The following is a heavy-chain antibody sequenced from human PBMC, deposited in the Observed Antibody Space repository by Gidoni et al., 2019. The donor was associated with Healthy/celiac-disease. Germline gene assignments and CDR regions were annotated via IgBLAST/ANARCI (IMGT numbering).Heavy chain of an antibody. CDR3: ARDEGPKYYYDSSGYFY. CDR2: ISAYNCNT. V-gene: IGHV1-18*01. D-gene: IGHD3-22*01. CDR1: GYTFTSNG. J-gene: IGHJ4*02. Sequence: QVQLVQSGAEVKKPGASVKLSCTASGYTFTSNGISWVRQAPGQGLEWMGWISAYNCNTNYAQKLQGRVTMTTDTSTSTAYMELRSLRSDDTAVYYCARDEGPKYYYDSSGYFYWGQGTLVTVSS.